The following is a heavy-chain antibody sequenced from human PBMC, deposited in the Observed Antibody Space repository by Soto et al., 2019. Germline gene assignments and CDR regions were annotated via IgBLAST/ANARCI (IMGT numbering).Heavy chain of an antibody. J-gene: IGHJ4*02. D-gene: IGHD6-13*01. Sequence: SETLSLTCTVSGGSMRNYFWTWIRQPPGKGLEWIGYIHYSGTTSFFPSYNPSLRSRVTISEDTSKNQFSLKLLSVTTADTAVYFCAAGEASSRNLAPYYIDFWGQGTLVTVSS. V-gene: IGHV4-59*01. CDR3: AAGEASSRNLAPYYIDF. CDR1: GGSMRNYF. CDR2: IHYSGTT.